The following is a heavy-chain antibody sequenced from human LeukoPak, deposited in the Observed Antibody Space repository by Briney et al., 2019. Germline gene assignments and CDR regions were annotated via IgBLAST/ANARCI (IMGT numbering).Heavy chain of an antibody. Sequence: GGSLRLSCAASAFTFSSHWMHWVRQAPGKGLVWVSPINTDGSSTSYADSVKGRFNISRHNAKNPLHLQMNSLKAEDTAVYYCAKKYYYYSSGRHNDYWGQGTLVTVSS. J-gene: IGHJ4*02. D-gene: IGHD3-22*01. V-gene: IGHV3-74*01. CDR2: INTDGSST. CDR1: AFTFSSHW. CDR3: AKKYYYYSSGRHNDY.